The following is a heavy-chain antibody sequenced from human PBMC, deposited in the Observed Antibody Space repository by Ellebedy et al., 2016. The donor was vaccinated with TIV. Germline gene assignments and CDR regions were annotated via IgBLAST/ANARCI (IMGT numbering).Heavy chain of an antibody. V-gene: IGHV1-2*02. CDR2: INPNSGGT. Sequence: ASVKVSXXASGGTFGSYAISWMRQAPGQGLEWMGWINPNSGGTIFAQNFQGRVTMTRDTSVSTAYMELSRLRSDDTAVYYCARGVTSYYFYYMDVWGKGTTVTVSS. CDR3: ARGVTSYYFYYMDV. CDR1: GGTFGSYA. J-gene: IGHJ6*03. D-gene: IGHD4-23*01.